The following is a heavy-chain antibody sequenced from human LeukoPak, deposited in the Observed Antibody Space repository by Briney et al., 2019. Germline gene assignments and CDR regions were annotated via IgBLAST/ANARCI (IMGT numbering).Heavy chain of an antibody. D-gene: IGHD3-9*01. J-gene: IGHJ6*03. CDR3: ARDRVDFDCWAPGYYYYYYYMDV. Sequence: PGGSLRLSCAASGFTFSSYSMNWVRQAPGKGLEWVSSISSSSSYIYYADSVKGRFTISRDNAKNSLYLQMDSLRAEDTAVYYCARDRVDFDCWAPGYYYYYYYMDVWGKGTTVTVSS. CDR1: GFTFSSYS. V-gene: IGHV3-21*01. CDR2: ISSSSSYI.